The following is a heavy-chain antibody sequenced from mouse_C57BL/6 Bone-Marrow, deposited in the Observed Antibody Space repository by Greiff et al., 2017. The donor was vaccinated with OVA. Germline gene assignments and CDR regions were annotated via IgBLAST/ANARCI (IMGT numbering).Heavy chain of an antibody. D-gene: IGHD1-1*01. V-gene: IGHV1-69*01. J-gene: IGHJ3*01. Sequence: QVQLQQPGAELVMPGASVKLSCKASGYTFTSYWMHWVKQRPGQGLEWIGEIDPSDSYTNYNQKFKGKSTLTVDKSSSTAYMQLSSLTSEDSAVYFCARGGATNWGQGTLVTVSA. CDR2: IDPSDSYT. CDR1: GYTFTSYW. CDR3: ARGGATN.